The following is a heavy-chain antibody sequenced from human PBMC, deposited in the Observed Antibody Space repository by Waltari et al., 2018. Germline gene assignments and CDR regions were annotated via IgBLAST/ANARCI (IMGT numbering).Heavy chain of an antibody. D-gene: IGHD2-15*01. CDR1: GFTLGSNW. V-gene: IGHV3-7*01. CDR3: ARGGYYYTY. J-gene: IGHJ4*02. Sequence: EVQLVESGGGLVQPGGSLRLSCAASGFTLGSNWMSWVRQAPGKGLEWVAKIKQDGSEKNYVDSVKGRFTISRDNAKNSLYLQMNSLRVEDTAVYYCARGGYYYTYWGQGTLVSVSS. CDR2: IKQDGSEK.